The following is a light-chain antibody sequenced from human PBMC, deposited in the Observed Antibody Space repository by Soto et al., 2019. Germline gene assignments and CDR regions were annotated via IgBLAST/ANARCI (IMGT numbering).Light chain of an antibody. J-gene: IGKJ1*01. Sequence: EILLTQSPCTLALSAGERATLSCRASQSVSSSYLAWYQQKPGHAPSLLIYGASSRATGIPDRFSGSGSGTDFTLTISRLEPEDFAVYYCQQYGTSGTFGQGTKVDIK. CDR2: GAS. CDR3: QQYGTSGT. V-gene: IGKV3-20*01. CDR1: QSVSSSY.